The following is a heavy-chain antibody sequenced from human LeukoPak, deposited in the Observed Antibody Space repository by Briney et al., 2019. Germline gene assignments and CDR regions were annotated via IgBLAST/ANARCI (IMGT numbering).Heavy chain of an antibody. V-gene: IGHV3-7*05. Sequence: PGGSLRLSCAASGFSFSSYWMSWVRQAPGRGLEWVANINPDGSEKYYVDSVKGRFTISRDNAKNSLYLQMNNLRAEDTAVYYCARDTVTTFRFRDYYYYGMDVWGQGTTVTVSS. CDR1: GFSFSSYW. CDR2: INPDGSEK. D-gene: IGHD4-17*01. CDR3: ARDTVTTFRFRDYYYYGMDV. J-gene: IGHJ6*02.